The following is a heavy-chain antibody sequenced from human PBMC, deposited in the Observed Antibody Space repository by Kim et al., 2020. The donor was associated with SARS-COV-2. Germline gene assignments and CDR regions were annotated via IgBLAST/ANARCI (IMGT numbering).Heavy chain of an antibody. CDR1: GGTFSSYA. CDR2: IIPILGIA. J-gene: IGHJ3*02. CDR3: ARENDIRAFRNSDAFDI. D-gene: IGHD3-9*01. Sequence: SVKVSCKASGGTFSSYAISWVRQAPGQGLEWMGRIIPILGIANYAQKFQGRVTITADKSTSTAYMELSSLRSEDTAVYYCARENDIRAFRNSDAFDIWGQGTMVTVSS. V-gene: IGHV1-69*04.